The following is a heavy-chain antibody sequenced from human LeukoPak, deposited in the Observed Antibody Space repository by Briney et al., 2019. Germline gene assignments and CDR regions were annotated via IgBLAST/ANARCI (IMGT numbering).Heavy chain of an antibody. V-gene: IGHV3-15*07. CDR3: TTENPSSSWYYTYYYYYSMDV. D-gene: IGHD6-13*01. Sequence: GGSLRLSCAASGFTFSNAWMNWVRQAPGKGLEWVGRIKSKTDGGTTDYAAPVKGRFTISRDDSKNTLYLQMNSLKTEDTAVYYCTTENPSSSWYYTYYYYYSMDVWGQGTTVTVSS. CDR1: GFTFSNAW. J-gene: IGHJ6*02. CDR2: IKSKTDGGTT.